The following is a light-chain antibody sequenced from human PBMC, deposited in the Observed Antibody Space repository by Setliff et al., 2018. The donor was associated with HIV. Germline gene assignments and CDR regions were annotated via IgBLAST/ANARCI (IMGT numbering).Light chain of an antibody. J-gene: IGLJ1*01. Sequence: ELTQPPSVSVAPGKTARITCGGDNIGTKSVHWYQQKPGQAPVVVVYDDSDRPSGIPERISGSNSGHTATLTISRVEVGDEADYYCQVWDSSSDHHVFGTGTKVTVL. CDR1: NIGTKS. V-gene: IGLV3-21*03. CDR3: QVWDSSSDHHV. CDR2: DDS.